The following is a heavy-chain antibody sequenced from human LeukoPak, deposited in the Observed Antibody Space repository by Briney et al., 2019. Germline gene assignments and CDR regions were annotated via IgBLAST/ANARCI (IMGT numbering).Heavy chain of an antibody. CDR1: GFTFSSYE. V-gene: IGHV3-48*03. CDR2: ISSSGSTI. D-gene: IGHD1-26*01. J-gene: IGHJ4*02. CDR3: ARGDSGSYYFDY. Sequence: GGSLRLSCAASGFTFSSYEMNWVRQAPGKGLEWVSYISSSGSTIYYADSVKGRFAISRDNAKNSLYLQMNSLRAEDTAVYYCARGDSGSYYFDYWGQGTLVTVSS.